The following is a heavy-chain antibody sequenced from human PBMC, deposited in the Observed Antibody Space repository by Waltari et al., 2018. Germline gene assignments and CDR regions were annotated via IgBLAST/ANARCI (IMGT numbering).Heavy chain of an antibody. J-gene: IGHJ4*02. D-gene: IGHD5-12*01. CDR2: ISGSGGST. Sequence: EVQLLESGGGLVQPGGSLRLSCPASGFTFSRYPMSWVRQAQGKGLEWVSAISGSGGSTYYADSVKGRFTISRDNSKNTLYLQMNSLRAEDTAVYYCAKVLRRDGYNDYWGQGTLVTVSS. V-gene: IGHV3-23*01. CDR1: GFTFSRYP. CDR3: AKVLRRDGYNDY.